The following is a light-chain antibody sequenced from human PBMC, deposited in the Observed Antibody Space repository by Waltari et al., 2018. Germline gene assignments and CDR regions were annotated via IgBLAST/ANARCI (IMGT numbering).Light chain of an antibody. J-gene: IGKJ2*03. V-gene: IGKV3-15*01. CDR1: QSVSSN. CDR3: QQYNDWYS. CDR2: DAS. Sequence: EKVMTQSLATLSVSPGEVVTLSCRASQSVSSNVAWYQHRPGPAPRLRIYDASTRASGILARFSGSWSGTEFTLTISGLQSEDCALYYCQQYNDWYSFGQGTKLEIK.